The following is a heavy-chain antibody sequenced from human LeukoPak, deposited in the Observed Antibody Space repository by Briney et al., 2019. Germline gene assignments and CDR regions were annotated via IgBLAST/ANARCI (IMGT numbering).Heavy chain of an antibody. J-gene: IGHJ4*02. CDR2: ISWNSGSI. V-gene: IGHV3-9*01. CDR3: AKNIGGLDY. D-gene: IGHD3-10*01. CDR1: GFTFDDYA. Sequence: GGSLRLSCAASGFTFDDYAMHWVRQAPGKGLEWVSGISWNSGSIGYADSVKGRFTISRDNSKNTLYLQMNSLRAEDTAVYYCAKNIGGLDYWGQGTLVTVSS.